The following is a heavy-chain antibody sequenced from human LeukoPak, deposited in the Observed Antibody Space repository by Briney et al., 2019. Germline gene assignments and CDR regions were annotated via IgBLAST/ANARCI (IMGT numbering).Heavy chain of an antibody. V-gene: IGHV3-33*06. CDR2: IWYDGTNK. D-gene: IGHD7-27*01. Sequence: GGSLRLSCAVSGFTLSNYGMHWGRQAPGRGLEWVAVIWYDGTNKYYADSVRGRFTISRDSSKNTLYLQMNSLGAEDTAVYYCAKSGRNWAYLEYWGQGTLVTVSS. CDR1: GFTLSNYG. J-gene: IGHJ4*02. CDR3: AKSGRNWAYLEY.